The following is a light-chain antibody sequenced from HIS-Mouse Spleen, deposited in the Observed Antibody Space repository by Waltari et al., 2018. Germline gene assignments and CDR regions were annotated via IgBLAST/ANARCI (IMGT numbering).Light chain of an antibody. CDR1: SPNIGSNY. Sequence: QSVPTQPPSASGTPGQRVTIPCSGSSPNIGSNYVYWYQQLPGTAPKLLIYRNNQRPSGVPDRFSGSKSGTSASLAISGLRSEDEADYYCAAWDDSLSGPWVFGGGTKLTVL. V-gene: IGLV1-47*01. CDR3: AAWDDSLSGPWV. CDR2: RNN. J-gene: IGLJ3*02.